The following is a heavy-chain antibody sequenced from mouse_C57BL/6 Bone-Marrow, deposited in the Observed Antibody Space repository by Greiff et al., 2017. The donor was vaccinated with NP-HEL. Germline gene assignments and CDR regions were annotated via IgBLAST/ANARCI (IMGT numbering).Heavy chain of an antibody. D-gene: IGHD1-1*01. CDR1: GYTFTSYW. V-gene: IGHV1-53*01. Sequence: VQLQQPGTELVKPGASVKLSCKASGYTFTSYWMHWVKQRPGQGLEWIGNINPSNGGTNYNEKFKSKATLTVDKSSSTAYMQLSSLTSEDSAVYYCARGGFITTVVAPYYAMDYWGQGTSVTVSS. CDR3: ARGGFITTVVAPYYAMDY. CDR2: INPSNGGT. J-gene: IGHJ4*01.